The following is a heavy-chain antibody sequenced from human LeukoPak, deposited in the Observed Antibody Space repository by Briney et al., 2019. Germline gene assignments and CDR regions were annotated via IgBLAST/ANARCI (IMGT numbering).Heavy chain of an antibody. CDR1: GFTFSNYW. CDR2: INERATII. Sequence: PGGSLRLSCAASGFTFSNYWMHWVRQAPGKGLEWVSRINERATIISYADSVKGRFTISRENAKKTLYLQKNSPTAEDTAFYYCVRDLILMWTPGDHFDHWGQGTLVTVSS. CDR3: VRDLILMWTPGDHFDH. V-gene: IGHV3-74*01. J-gene: IGHJ4*02. D-gene: IGHD3-16*01.